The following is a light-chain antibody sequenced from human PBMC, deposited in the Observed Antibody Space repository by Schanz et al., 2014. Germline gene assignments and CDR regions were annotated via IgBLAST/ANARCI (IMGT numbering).Light chain of an antibody. CDR1: SSDVGSYNF. Sequence: QSVLTQPASVSGSPGQSITISCTGTSSDVGSYNFVSWYQQHPGKVPKLIIYDVTYRPSGVSNRFSGSKSGNTASLTISGLQAEDEADFYCCSYAGDNTLRFGGGTKLTVL. CDR3: CSYAGDNTLR. V-gene: IGLV2-23*02. CDR2: DVT. J-gene: IGLJ3*02.